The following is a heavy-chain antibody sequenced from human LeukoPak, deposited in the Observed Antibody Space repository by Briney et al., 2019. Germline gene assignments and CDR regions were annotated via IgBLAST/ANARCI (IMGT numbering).Heavy chain of an antibody. V-gene: IGHV4-39*01. J-gene: IGHJ4*02. Sequence: SETLSLTCTVSGGTINSSSYYWGWIRQPPGKALEWIGSIYHSGYTYYNPSLKSRVTISVDTSKNQFSLKLSSVTAADTAVYYCARSSMFRGVTVDYWGQGTLVTVSS. CDR1: GGTINSSSYY. D-gene: IGHD3-10*01. CDR2: IYHSGYT. CDR3: ARSSMFRGVTVDY.